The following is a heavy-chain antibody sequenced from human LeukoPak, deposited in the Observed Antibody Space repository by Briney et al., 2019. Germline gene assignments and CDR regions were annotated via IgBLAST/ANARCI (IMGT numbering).Heavy chain of an antibody. CDR2: INDNGYNT. CDR3: ARDEHQYYSESSGRFDY. Sequence: GGSLRLSCSASGFTFSNFVMHWVRQAPGKGLEYVAIINDNGYNTDYAGSVKGRFTVARDNSKNTLYLQMSSLRPEDTAVYYCARDEHQYYSESSGRFDYWGQGTLVTVSS. J-gene: IGHJ4*02. D-gene: IGHD3-22*01. CDR1: GFTFSNFV. V-gene: IGHV3-64D*09.